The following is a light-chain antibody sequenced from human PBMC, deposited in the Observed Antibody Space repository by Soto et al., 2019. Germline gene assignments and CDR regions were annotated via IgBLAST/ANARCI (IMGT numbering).Light chain of an antibody. Sequence: EIVMTQSPATLSVSPGERATLSCRASQSVSSNLAWYQQKLGQAPRLLIYGASTRATGIPARFSGSGSGTEFTLTIRSLQSDDFAVYYCQHYNNWPPWTFGQGTKVEIK. CDR1: QSVSSN. CDR2: GAS. CDR3: QHYNNWPPWT. V-gene: IGKV3-15*01. J-gene: IGKJ1*01.